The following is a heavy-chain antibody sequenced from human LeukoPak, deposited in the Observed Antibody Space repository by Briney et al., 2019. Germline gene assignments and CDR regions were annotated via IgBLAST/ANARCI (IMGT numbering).Heavy chain of an antibody. J-gene: IGHJ4*02. CDR3: ARERGHQLLPPTWTHTGIFDF. D-gene: IGHD2-8*02. CDR2: LHHPDIT. V-gene: IGHV4-38-2*02. Sequence: SETLSLTCGVSGYSINDGYFWGWLRQPPGRGLEWIATLHHPDITHYNPSLDSRVTISLDRSKNQFSLRLSSVTAADTATYYCARERGHQLLPPTWTHTGIFDFWGQGSLVTVSS. CDR1: GYSINDGYF.